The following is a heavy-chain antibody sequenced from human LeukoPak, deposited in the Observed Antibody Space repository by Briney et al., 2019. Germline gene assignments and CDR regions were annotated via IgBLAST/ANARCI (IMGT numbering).Heavy chain of an antibody. V-gene: IGHV3-23*01. J-gene: IGHJ6*02. D-gene: IGHD3-16*01. CDR1: GFTSIAYA. CDR3: ARNQQLGGHSYYYYGMDV. CDR2: ISGGGVTT. Sequence: PGGSLRLSCVGSGFTSIAYALPWARQAPGKGLEWVSGISGGGVTTYYADSVKGRFTISRDNSKNTLYLQMNSLRADETAIYYCARNQQLGGHSYYYYGMDVWGQGTTVTVSS.